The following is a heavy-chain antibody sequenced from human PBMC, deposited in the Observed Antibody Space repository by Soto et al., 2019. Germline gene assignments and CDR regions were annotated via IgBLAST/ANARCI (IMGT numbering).Heavy chain of an antibody. D-gene: IGHD6-19*01. V-gene: IGHV3-48*04. Sequence: EVQLVESGGGLVQPGGSLRLSCAASGFRFSSYSMNWVRQAPGKGPEWVSYIDHSSRSVRYVDSVEGRFTISRDNAKDSLSLQMNSLRVEDTAMYYCAVGIAVARGYFDLWGRGTLVTVSS. CDR2: IDHSSRSV. J-gene: IGHJ2*01. CDR3: AVGIAVARGYFDL. CDR1: GFRFSSYS.